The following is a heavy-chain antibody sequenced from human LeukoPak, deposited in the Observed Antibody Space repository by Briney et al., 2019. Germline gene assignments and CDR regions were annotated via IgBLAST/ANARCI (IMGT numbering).Heavy chain of an antibody. V-gene: IGHV3-23*01. CDR2: ISIDGGRT. J-gene: IGHJ6*03. D-gene: IGHD6-25*01. CDR3: ARKGIGSSRYQNMDV. CDR1: GFTFSSYA. Sequence: PGGSLRLSCAASGFTFSSYAMSWVRQAPGKGPEWVSTISIDGGRTYYADSVKGRFTVSRDTSKNTLYLQMNSLRAEDTAVYYCARKGIGSSRYQNMDVWGRGPRSPSP.